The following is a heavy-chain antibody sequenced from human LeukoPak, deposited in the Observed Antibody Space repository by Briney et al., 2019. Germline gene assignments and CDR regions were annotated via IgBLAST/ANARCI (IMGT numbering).Heavy chain of an antibody. CDR1: GGSISSDY. V-gene: IGHV4-59*08. CDR2: VSYNGSP. D-gene: IGHD4-23*01. J-gene: IGHJ4*02. Sequence: SETLSLTCSVSGGSISSDYWNWIRQPPGKGLEWIGYVSYNGSPKYNPSLKSRVTISADTSNQFSLKLNSVTAADTAIYYCARSLIQYGADSAWPIHFDSWGQGILVTVSS. CDR3: ARSLIQYGADSAWPIHFDS.